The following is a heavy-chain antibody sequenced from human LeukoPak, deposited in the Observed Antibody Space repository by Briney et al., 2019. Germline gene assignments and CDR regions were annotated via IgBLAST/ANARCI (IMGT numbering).Heavy chain of an antibody. CDR1: GYTFTNYW. CDR3: ACRDLLSTSSGP. V-gene: IGHV5-51*01. Sequence: HGESLKISCEAFGYTFTNYWIGWVRQIPGKGLEWMGVIYPGDSRTRYNPSFQGQVTISADKSVNTAYLQWSRLKASDTAIYYYACRDLLSTSSGPWGQGTLVTVSS. D-gene: IGHD6-6*01. CDR2: IYPGDSRT. J-gene: IGHJ5*02.